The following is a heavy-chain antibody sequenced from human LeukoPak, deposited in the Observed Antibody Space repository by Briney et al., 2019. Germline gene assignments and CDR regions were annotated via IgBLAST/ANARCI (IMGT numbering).Heavy chain of an antibody. J-gene: IGHJ4*02. CDR3: ARQDASGSFDY. CDR1: GYNFTNYW. CDR2: IYLGDSDT. V-gene: IGHV5-51*01. Sequence: GESLKISCKGSGYNFTNYWIHWVRQMPGKGLEWMGIIYLGDSDTGYSPSFQGQVTLSVDKSISTAYLQWSSLKASDTAIFYCARQDASGSFDYWGQGTLVTVYS. D-gene: IGHD3-10*01.